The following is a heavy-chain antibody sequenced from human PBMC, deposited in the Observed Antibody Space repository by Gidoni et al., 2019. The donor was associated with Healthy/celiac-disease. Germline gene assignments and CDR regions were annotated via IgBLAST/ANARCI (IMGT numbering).Heavy chain of an antibody. Sequence: QLQLQESGSGLVQPSQTLSLTCAVSGGSISSGGYSWSWIRQPPGKGLEWIGYIYHSGSTYYNPSLKSRVTISVDRSKNQFSLKLSSVTAADTAVYYCARASYYDSSGFDPWGQGTLVTVSS. D-gene: IGHD3-22*01. V-gene: IGHV4-30-2*01. J-gene: IGHJ5*02. CDR2: IYHSGST. CDR1: GGSISSGGYS. CDR3: ARASYYDSSGFDP.